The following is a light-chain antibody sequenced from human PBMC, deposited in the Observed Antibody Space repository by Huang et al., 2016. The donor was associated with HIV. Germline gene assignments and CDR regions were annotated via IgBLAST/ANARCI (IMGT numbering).Light chain of an antibody. CDR1: QSVRSN. J-gene: IGKJ2*01. Sequence: EIVMTQSPATLSVSPGERATLSCRASQSVRSNLAWYQQNPGQAPRLLIYGASTRATGIPARFSGSGSGTEFTLTISSLQSEDFAVYNCQHYANWPWFTFGQGTKVEIK. CDR2: GAS. CDR3: QHYANWPWFT. V-gene: IGKV3-15*01.